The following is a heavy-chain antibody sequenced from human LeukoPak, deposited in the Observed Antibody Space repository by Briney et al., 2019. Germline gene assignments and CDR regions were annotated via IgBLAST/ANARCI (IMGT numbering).Heavy chain of an antibody. Sequence: GRSLRLSSAASGFTFSSYSMNWVRQAPGEGLEWVSSISSSSGYIYYADSVKGRFTISRDNAKNSLYLQMNSLRAEDTAVYFCARDPPYYYYMDVWGTGTTVTISS. CDR2: ISSSSGYI. V-gene: IGHV3-21*01. CDR1: GFTFSSYS. CDR3: ARDPPYYYYMDV. J-gene: IGHJ6*03.